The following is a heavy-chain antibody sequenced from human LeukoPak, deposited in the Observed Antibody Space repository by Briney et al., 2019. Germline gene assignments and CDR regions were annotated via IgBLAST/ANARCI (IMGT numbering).Heavy chain of an antibody. CDR3: ATSRQVLLPFES. CDR2: IFPSGGEI. V-gene: IGHV3-23*01. CDR1: GFTFSTFA. Sequence: GGSLRLSCAASGFTFSTFAMIWVRQPPGKGLEWVSSIFPSGGEIHYADSVRGRFTISRDNSKSTLSLKMNSLRAEDTAIYYCATSRQVLLPFESWGQGTLVTVSS. J-gene: IGHJ4*02. D-gene: IGHD2-8*02.